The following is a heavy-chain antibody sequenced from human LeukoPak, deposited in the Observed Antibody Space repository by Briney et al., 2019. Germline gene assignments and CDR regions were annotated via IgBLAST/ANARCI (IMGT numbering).Heavy chain of an antibody. J-gene: IGHJ4*02. Sequence: GCLRLSCAALSLVSRSIRIHWARQAPGGGLMWVSRLNTDGSSTYYADSVKGRYTISRDNAKNTLYLQMNSLRAEDTAVYYCARDLYGPGYGGQGPLVTVSS. CDR3: ARDLYGPGY. CDR2: LNTDGSST. V-gene: IGHV3-74*01. CDR1: SLVSRSIR. D-gene: IGHD2-2*02.